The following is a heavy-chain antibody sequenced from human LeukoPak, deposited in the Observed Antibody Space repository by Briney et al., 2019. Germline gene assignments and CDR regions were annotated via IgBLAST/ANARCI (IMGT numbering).Heavy chain of an antibody. CDR1: GFTFSNYA. CDR3: AKATSGYYRPFDH. D-gene: IGHD3-22*01. Sequence: GGSLRLSCAPSGFTFSNYAMSWVRQAPGKALEWVSAISGSGAFTYYADSVKGRFTVSRDNFNHTLYLKINSRRAEDTAVYYCAKATSGYYRPFDHWGQGTLVTVSS. V-gene: IGHV3-23*01. J-gene: IGHJ4*02. CDR2: ISGSGAFT.